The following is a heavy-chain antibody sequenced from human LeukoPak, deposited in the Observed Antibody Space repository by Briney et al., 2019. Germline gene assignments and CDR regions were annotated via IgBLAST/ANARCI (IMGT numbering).Heavy chain of an antibody. D-gene: IGHD1-26*01. CDR2: INPNSGGT. CDR1: GYSFTAYY. J-gene: IGHJ5*02. Sequence: EASVKVSCKASGYSFTAYYMHWVRQAPGQGLEWMGWINPNSGGTNYAQKFQGRVTMTRDTSISTAYMELSRLRSDDTAVYYCARGQWVWELPTTNWFDPWGQGTLVTVSS. CDR3: ARGQWVWELPTTNWFDP. V-gene: IGHV1-2*02.